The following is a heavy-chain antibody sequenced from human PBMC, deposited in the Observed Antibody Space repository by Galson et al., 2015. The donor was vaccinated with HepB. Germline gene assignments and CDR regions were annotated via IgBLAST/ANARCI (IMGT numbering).Heavy chain of an antibody. J-gene: IGHJ4*02. Sequence: SLRLSCAASGFTFSSYAMSWVRQAPGKGLEWVSGISGSGYSTYYADSVKGRFTISRDDSKNTLYLQMNSLRAEDTAIYYCAKDHGSGWYQAVDYWGQGTLVTVSS. D-gene: IGHD6-19*01. CDR1: GFTFSSYA. CDR2: ISGSGYST. V-gene: IGHV3-23*01. CDR3: AKDHGSGWYQAVDY.